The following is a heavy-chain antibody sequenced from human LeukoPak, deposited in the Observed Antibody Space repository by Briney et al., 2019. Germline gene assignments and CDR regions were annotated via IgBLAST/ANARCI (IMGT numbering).Heavy chain of an antibody. J-gene: IGHJ4*02. CDR3: ARERTTIVSGTTIGAY. V-gene: IGHV3-7*01. D-gene: IGHD5-24*01. CDR2: IKQDESEK. CDR1: GFTFSSYW. Sequence: GGSLRLSCAASGFTFSSYWMSWVRQAPGKGLEWVAIIKQDESEKYYVDSVKGRFTISRDNAKNSLYLQMNSLRADDTAVYYCARERTTIVSGTTIGAYWGQGTLVTVSS.